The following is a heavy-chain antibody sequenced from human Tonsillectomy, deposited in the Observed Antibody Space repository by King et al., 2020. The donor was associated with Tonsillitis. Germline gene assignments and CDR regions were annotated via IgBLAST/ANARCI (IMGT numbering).Heavy chain of an antibody. CDR1: GYTFTSYG. J-gene: IGHJ4*02. CDR2: ISAYNGNT. CDR3: ARDLGLYDFWSGPYFDY. Sequence: VQLVESGAEVKKPGASVKVSCKASGYTFTSYGISWVRQAPGQGLEWMGWISAYNGNTNYAQKLQGRVTMTTDTSTSTAYMELRSLRSDDTAVYYCARDLGLYDFWSGPYFDYWGQGTLVTVSS. V-gene: IGHV1-18*04. D-gene: IGHD3-3*01.